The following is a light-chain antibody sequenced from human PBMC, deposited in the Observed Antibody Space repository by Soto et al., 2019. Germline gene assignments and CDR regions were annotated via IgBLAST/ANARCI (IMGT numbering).Light chain of an antibody. CDR2: DVS. CDR3: SSYTSSSTRV. J-gene: IGLJ1*01. V-gene: IGLV2-14*01. Sequence: QSVLTQPPSASGTPGQRVTISCSGSSSNIGSNYVYWYQQLPGTAPKLMIYDVSNRPSGVSNRFSGSKSGNTASLTISGLQAEDEADYYCSSYTSSSTRVFGTGTKLTVL. CDR1: SSNIGSNY.